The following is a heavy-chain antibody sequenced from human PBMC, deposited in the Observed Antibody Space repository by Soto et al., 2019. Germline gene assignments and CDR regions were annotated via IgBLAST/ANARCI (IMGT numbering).Heavy chain of an antibody. CDR3: ARETAAGYNWFDP. CDR1: GGSISSGGYY. D-gene: IGHD6-13*01. CDR2: IYYSGST. V-gene: IGHV4-31*03. J-gene: IGHJ5*02. Sequence: QVQLQESGPGLVKPSQTLSLTCTVSGGSISSGGYYWSWIRQHPGKGLEWIGYIYYSGSTYYNPSLKSRVTISVDTSKNQFSLKLSSMTAADTAVYYCARETAAGYNWFDPWGQGTLVTVSS.